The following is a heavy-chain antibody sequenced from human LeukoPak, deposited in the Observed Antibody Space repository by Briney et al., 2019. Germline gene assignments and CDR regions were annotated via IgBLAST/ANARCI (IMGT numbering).Heavy chain of an antibody. J-gene: IGHJ3*02. CDR3: ARKKCEPTSHDAFDI. CDR2: INAGGSGT. Sequence: GGSLRLSCAASAFPFSTYPMSWVRLAPGKGLEWVSGINAGGSGTDYADSVRGRFTISRDNSRNTLYLQMSSLRVEDTAIYYCARKKCEPTSHDAFDIWGQGTMDSVSS. CDR1: AFPFSTYP. V-gene: IGHV3-23*01.